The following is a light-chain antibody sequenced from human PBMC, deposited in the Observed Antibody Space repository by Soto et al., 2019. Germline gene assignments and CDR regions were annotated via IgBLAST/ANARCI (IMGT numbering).Light chain of an antibody. CDR3: QQSYSVPR. CDR1: RSISNY. V-gene: IGKV1-39*01. J-gene: IGKJ1*01. Sequence: DIQMTQSPSSLSASVGDRVTITCRASRSISNYLNWYQQKSGKAPRLLIYAASSLQPGVPSRFGGTGTGREFTLTITSLQPEDSATYYCQQSYSVPRFGHGTRVDLK. CDR2: AAS.